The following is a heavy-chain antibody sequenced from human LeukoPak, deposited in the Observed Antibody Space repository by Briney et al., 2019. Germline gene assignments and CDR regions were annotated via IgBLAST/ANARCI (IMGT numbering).Heavy chain of an antibody. D-gene: IGHD3-3*01. CDR3: ARDRRFLEWLLSVGYYFDY. V-gene: IGHV3-7*05. CDR1: GFTFSSYW. CDR2: IKQDGSEK. Sequence: GGSLRLSCAASGFTFSSYWMSWVRQAPRKGLEWVANIKQDGSEKYYVDSVKGRFTISRDNAKNSLYLQMNSLRAEDTAVYYCARDRRFLEWLLSVGYYFDYWGQGTLVTVSS. J-gene: IGHJ4*02.